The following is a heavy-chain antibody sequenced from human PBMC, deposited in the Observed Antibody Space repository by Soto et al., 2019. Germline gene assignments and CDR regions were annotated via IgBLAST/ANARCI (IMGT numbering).Heavy chain of an antibody. CDR3: VSRIPNWVFDY. Sequence: EVQLVESGGGSVQPGESLRLSCLVSGFSVNTNYRYWVLQAPGRGLEWGAAMYSGGDIHYGDSVRGRFTISKESSEKTLYLRLDNMRVEETAVYFCVSRIPNWVFDYWGQGTLVTVSS. V-gene: IGHV3-53*01. CDR1: GFSVNTNY. CDR2: MYSGGDI. D-gene: IGHD2-8*01. J-gene: IGHJ4*01.